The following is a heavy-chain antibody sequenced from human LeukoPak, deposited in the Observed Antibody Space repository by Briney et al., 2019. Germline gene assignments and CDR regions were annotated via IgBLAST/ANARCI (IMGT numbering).Heavy chain of an antibody. CDR2: MNPDSGGT. D-gene: IGHD2-2*01. J-gene: IGHJ4*02. V-gene: IGHV1-2*02. CDR3: AFYCSSTSCSNDY. CDR1: GYNFNGYY. Sequence: ASVKVSCKASGYNFNGYYIHWVRQAPGQGPEWMGWMNPDSGGTKYAQKLQGRVTMTTDTSTSTAYMELRSLRSDDTAVYYCAFYCSSTSCSNDYWGQGTLVTVSS.